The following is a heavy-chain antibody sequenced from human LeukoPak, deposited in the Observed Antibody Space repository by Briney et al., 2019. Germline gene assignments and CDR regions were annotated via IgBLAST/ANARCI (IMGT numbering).Heavy chain of an antibody. CDR3: AVYYYDSSGQKPPPDY. J-gene: IGHJ4*02. V-gene: IGHV3-23*01. CDR1: GFTFSSYA. D-gene: IGHD3-22*01. Sequence: GGSLRLSCAASGFTFSSYAMSCVRQAPGEGREWVSAISGSGGSTYYADSVKGRFTISRDNSKNTLYLQMNSLRAEDTAVYYCAVYYYDSSGQKPPPDYWGQGTLVTVSS. CDR2: ISGSGGST.